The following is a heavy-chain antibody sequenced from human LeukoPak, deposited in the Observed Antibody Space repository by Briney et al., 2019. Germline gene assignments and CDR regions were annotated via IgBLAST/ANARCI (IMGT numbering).Heavy chain of an antibody. J-gene: IGHJ5*02. D-gene: IGHD4-17*01. V-gene: IGHV4-39*01. CDR3: ARQLGAMTTVSSQGDLGS. CDR2: IFYTGDT. CDR1: GGSISVTNRY. Sequence: SETLSLTCTVSGGSISVTNRYWGWIRQPPGKGLEWIGSIFYTGDTYYNPSLKSRITMSVDTSKNHFSLNLNSVTASDTAVYYCARQLGAMTTVSSQGDLGSWGQGTLVTVSS.